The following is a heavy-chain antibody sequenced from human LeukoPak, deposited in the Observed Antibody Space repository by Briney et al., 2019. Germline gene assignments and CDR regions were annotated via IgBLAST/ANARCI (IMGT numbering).Heavy chain of an antibody. CDR1: GYTFTSYD. V-gene: IGHV1-8*01. Sequence: ASVTVSCKASGYTFTSYDINWVRQATGQGLEWMGWMNPNSGNTGYARKFQGRVTMTRNASISTAYMELSSLRSEDTAVYYCARSPVRGTYRYFFDYWGQGTLVTVSS. CDR3: ARSPVRGTYRYFFDY. D-gene: IGHD4-11*01. J-gene: IGHJ4*02. CDR2: MNPNSGNT.